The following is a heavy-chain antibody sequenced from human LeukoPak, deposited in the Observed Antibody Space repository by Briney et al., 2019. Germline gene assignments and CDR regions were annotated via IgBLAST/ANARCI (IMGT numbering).Heavy chain of an antibody. D-gene: IGHD2-15*01. CDR2: ISSSSSYV. V-gene: IGHV3-21*01. CDR3: ARDGYCSGGSCYSVFYYGMDV. CDR1: GFTFSSYS. J-gene: IGHJ6*02. Sequence: GGSLRLSCAASGFTFSSYSMNWVRQAPGKGLEWVSSISSSSSYVYYADSVKGRFTISRDNAKNSLYLQMNSLRAEDTAVYYCARDGYCSGGSCYSVFYYGMDVWGQGTTVTVSS.